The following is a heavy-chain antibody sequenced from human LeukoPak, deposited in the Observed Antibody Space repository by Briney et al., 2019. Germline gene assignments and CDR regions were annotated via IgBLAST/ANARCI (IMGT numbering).Heavy chain of an antibody. V-gene: IGHV4-34*01. J-gene: IGHJ4*02. CDR3: ARGWCSSTSCCWMVQRSRYYSDY. D-gene: IGHD2-2*01. CDR1: GGSFSGYY. CDR2: INHSGST. Sequence: SETLSLTCAVYGGSFSGYYWSWIRQPPGKGLEWIGEINHSGSTNYNPSLKSRVTISVDTSKNQFSLKLSSVTAADTAVYYCARGWCSSTSCCWMVQRSRYYSDYWGQGTLVTVSS.